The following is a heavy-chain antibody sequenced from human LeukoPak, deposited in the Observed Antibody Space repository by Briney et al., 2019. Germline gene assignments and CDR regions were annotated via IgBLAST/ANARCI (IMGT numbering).Heavy chain of an antibody. CDR3: AKPLGTVTTYDY. D-gene: IGHD1-1*01. CDR1: GFTFSRNW. J-gene: IGHJ4*02. Sequence: GGSLRLSCEASGFTFSRNWMSWVRQAPGKGLEWVASINPDGSQKFYVDSVKGRFTISRDNTKSSLYLEMNSLGAEDTAMYYCAKPLGTVTTYDYWGQGIRVTVSS. CDR2: INPDGSQK. V-gene: IGHV3-7*01.